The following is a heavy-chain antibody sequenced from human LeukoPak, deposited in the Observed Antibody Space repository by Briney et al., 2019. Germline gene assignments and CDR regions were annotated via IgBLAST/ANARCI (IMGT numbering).Heavy chain of an antibody. J-gene: IGHJ4*02. Sequence: ASVKVSCKTSGYTFTTYNIAWVRQAPGQGLEWVGWVSTYNGNTDYAQTVQGKVAMTTDTSTNTAYMDLRSLRPDDTAVYYCARPHSLGGSFYVFDYWGQGTLITVSS. CDR2: VSTYNGNT. V-gene: IGHV1-18*01. CDR3: ARPHSLGGSFYVFDY. CDR1: GYTFTTYN. D-gene: IGHD1-26*01.